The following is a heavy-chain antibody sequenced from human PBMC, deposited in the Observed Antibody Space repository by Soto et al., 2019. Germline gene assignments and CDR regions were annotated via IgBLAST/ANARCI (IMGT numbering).Heavy chain of an antibody. D-gene: IGHD3-22*01. Sequence: GASVKVSCKASGYTFTGHYMHWVRQAPGQGLEWMGWVNPNSGDTDYAQTFQGRVTMTRDTSISTAYMELSRLRPDDTAVYYCARDLAALYDSSGYYLDSWGQGTLVTVSS. CDR1: GYTFTGHY. J-gene: IGHJ4*02. CDR2: VNPNSGDT. CDR3: ARDLAALYDSSGYYLDS. V-gene: IGHV1-2*02.